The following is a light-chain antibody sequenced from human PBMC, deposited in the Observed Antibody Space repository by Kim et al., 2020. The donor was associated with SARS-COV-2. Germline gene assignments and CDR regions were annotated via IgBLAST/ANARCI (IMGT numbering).Light chain of an antibody. CDR1: QTVSSTS. CDR2: GAS. CDR3: QQYGGSPIT. Sequence: SPGESAPLSCRASQTVSSTSLAWYQQKPGQAPRLLIYGASSRATEFPDRFSGSGSGTDFTLTISRLEPEDFAVYYCQQYGGSPITFGQGTRLEIK. V-gene: IGKV3-20*01. J-gene: IGKJ5*01.